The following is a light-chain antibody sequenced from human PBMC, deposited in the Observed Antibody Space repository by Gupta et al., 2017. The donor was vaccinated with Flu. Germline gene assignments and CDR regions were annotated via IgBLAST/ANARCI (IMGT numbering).Light chain of an antibody. CDR1: QGISSY. J-gene: IGKJ4*01. CDR2: AAS. V-gene: IGKV1-8*01. Sequence: AIRMTQSPSSFSASTGDRVTITCRASQGISSYLAWYQQKPGKAPKLLIYAASTLQSGVPSRFSGSGSGTDFTLTISCLQSEDFATYYCQQYCSYLTFGGGTKVEIK. CDR3: QQYCSYLT.